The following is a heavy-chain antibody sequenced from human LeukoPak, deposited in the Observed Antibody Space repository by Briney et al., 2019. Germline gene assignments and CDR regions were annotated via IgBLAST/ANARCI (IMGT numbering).Heavy chain of an antibody. D-gene: IGHD6-13*01. CDR2: IIPIFGTA. J-gene: IGHJ3*02. V-gene: IGHV1-69*13. CDR1: GGTFSSYA. Sequence: ASVKVSCKASGGTFSSYAISWVRQAPGQGLEWMGGIIPIFGTANYAQKFQGRVTITADESTSTAYMELSSPRSEDTAVYYCARDLQQLVSNAFDIWGQGTMVTVSS. CDR3: ARDLQQLVSNAFDI.